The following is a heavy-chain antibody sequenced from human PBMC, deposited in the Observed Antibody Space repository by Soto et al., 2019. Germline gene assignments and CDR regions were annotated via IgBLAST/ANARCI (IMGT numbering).Heavy chain of an antibody. CDR2: IDSVGSST. V-gene: IGHV3-74*01. J-gene: IGHJ6*02. CDR1: GSTFSSYW. CDR3: ARGYYGSGYYGMDV. D-gene: IGHD3-10*01. Sequence: PGGSLRLSCVASGSTFSSYWLHWVRQAPGKGLVWVSRIDSVGSSTTYADSVKGRFTLSRDSTKNTLYLQMNSLRAEDTAVYYCARGYYGSGYYGMDVWGQGTTVTVSS.